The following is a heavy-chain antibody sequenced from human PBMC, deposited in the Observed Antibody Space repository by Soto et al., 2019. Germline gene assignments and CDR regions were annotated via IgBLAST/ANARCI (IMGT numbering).Heavy chain of an antibody. D-gene: IGHD6-13*01. V-gene: IGHV3-23*01. CDR1: GFTFSSYA. CDR2: ISGSGGST. CDR3: AKDFQQLVAYIDY. J-gene: IGHJ4*02. Sequence: EVQLLESGGGLVQPGGSLRLSCAASGFTFSSYAMSWVRQAPGKGLEWVSAISGSGGSTYYADSVKGRFTISRDNSKNTLYLQMNSLRAEDTAVYYSAKDFQQLVAYIDYWGQGTLVTVSS.